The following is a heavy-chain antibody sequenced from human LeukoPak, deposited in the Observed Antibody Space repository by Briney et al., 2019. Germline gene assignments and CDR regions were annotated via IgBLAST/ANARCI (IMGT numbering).Heavy chain of an antibody. Sequence: GGSLRLSCAASGFTFSSYWMSWVRQAPGKGLEWVANIKQDGSEKYYVDSVKGRFTISRDNAKNSLYLQMNSLRVEDTAVYYCARDLMGATHYFQHWGQGTLVTVSS. CDR3: ARDLMGATHYFQH. D-gene: IGHD1-26*01. CDR2: IKQDGSEK. J-gene: IGHJ1*01. CDR1: GFTFSSYW. V-gene: IGHV3-7*01.